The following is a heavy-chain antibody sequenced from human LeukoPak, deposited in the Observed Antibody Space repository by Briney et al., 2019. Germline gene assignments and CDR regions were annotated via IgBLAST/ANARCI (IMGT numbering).Heavy chain of an antibody. V-gene: IGHV1-2*02. CDR1: GYPFSGHY. D-gene: IGHD1-26*01. CDR2: IKPNSGDT. J-gene: IGHJ4*02. CDR3: AGGDEWELAIDF. Sequence: GASVKVSCKPSGYPFSGHYINWVRHAPGQGLEWMGWIKPNSGDTNYAQKFQGRLTMTRDTTISTVYMELNRLTSDDTAVYYCAGGDEWELAIDFWGQGTLITVSS.